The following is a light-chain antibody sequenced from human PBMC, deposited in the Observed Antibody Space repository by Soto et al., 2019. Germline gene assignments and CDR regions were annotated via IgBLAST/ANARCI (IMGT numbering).Light chain of an antibody. J-gene: IGKJ5*01. CDR2: DAS. CDR1: QSVSSY. CDR3: QQRSNSAST. V-gene: IGKV3-11*01. Sequence: EILLTQSPCTLSLSPGERATLSCRASQSVSSYLAWYQQKPGQAPRLLIYDASNRATGIPARFSGSGSGTDFTLTISSLEPEDFEVYYCQQRSNSASTFGQGTRLEIK.